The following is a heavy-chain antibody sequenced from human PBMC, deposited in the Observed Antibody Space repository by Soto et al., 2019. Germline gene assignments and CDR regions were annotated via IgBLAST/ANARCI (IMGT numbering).Heavy chain of an antibody. CDR2: MNPNRGTT. CDR3: ARASQQLVRCDY. Sequence: ASVKVSCKASGYMFTSYDINWVRQATGQGLEWMGWMNPNRGTTGYAQKFQGRVTMTMNPSTSTAYMDLSSLTSEDTAVYFCARASQQLVRCDYWGQGTPVTVSS. V-gene: IGHV1-8*01. J-gene: IGHJ4*02. CDR1: GYMFTSYD. D-gene: IGHD6-13*01.